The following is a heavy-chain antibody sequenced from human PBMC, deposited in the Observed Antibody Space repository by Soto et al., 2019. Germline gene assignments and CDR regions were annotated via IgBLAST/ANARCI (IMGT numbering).Heavy chain of an antibody. CDR1: GSTFTSYG. J-gene: IGHJ4*02. D-gene: IGHD6-19*01. CDR2: INAYNGNT. V-gene: IGHV1-18*01. CDR3: ARDPVAGTYFDY. Sequence: QVQRVQSGAEVKKPGASVKVSCKASGSTFTSYGISWVRQAPGQGLEWMGWINAYNGNTNYAQKPQGRVTTTTDTSTSTAYMALRSLRSDDTAVYYCARDPVAGTYFDYWGQGALVTVSS.